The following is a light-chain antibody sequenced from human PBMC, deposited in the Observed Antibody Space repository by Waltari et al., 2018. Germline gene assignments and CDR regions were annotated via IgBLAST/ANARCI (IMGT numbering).Light chain of an antibody. J-gene: IGLJ2*01. CDR1: NSNIGAGYD. CDR2: GNS. CDR3: QSYDSSLSGSRV. V-gene: IGLV1-40*01. Sequence: QSVLTPPPSVSGAPGQRVTISCTGSNSNIGAGYDVHWYQQPPGTAPKLLMYGNSNRPSGVPDRFSGSKSGTSASLAITGLQAEDEADYYCQSYDSSLSGSRVFGGGTKLTVL.